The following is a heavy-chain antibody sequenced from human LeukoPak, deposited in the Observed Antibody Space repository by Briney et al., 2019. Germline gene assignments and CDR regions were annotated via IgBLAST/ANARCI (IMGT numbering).Heavy chain of an antibody. D-gene: IGHD3-22*01. J-gene: IGHJ6*02. V-gene: IGHV3-23*01. CDR3: AKEPAWLHYGMDV. CDR2: ISGNGGST. Sequence: PGGSLRLSCAASGFTFRSYAMSWVRQAPGKGLEWVSAISGNGGSTSYADSVKGRFTISRDNSKNTLYLQMNSLRAEDTAVYYCAKEPAWLHYGMDVWGQGTTVTVSS. CDR1: GFTFRSYA.